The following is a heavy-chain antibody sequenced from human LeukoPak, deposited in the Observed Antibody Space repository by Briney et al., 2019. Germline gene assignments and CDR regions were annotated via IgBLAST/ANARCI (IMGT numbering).Heavy chain of an antibody. V-gene: IGHV1-8*01. CDR2: MNPNSGNT. Sequence: ASVKVSCKASGYTYTTYDINWVRQATGQGLEWMGWMNPNSGNTGYAQKFQGRVTMTRNTSISTAYMELRSLRSEDTAVYYCAANQCSDGRCYISWGQGTLVTVPS. D-gene: IGHD2-15*01. CDR1: GYTYTTYD. CDR3: AANQCSDGRCYIS. J-gene: IGHJ4*02.